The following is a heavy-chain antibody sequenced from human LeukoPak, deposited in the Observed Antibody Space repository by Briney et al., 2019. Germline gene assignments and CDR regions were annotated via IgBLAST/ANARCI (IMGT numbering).Heavy chain of an antibody. CDR3: ASRPGSSWYLDWFDP. CDR2: IYYSGST. V-gene: IGHV4-39*07. CDR1: GGSISSSSYY. J-gene: IGHJ5*02. Sequence: SETLSLTCTVSGGSISSSSYYWGWIRQPPGKGLEWIGSIYYSGSTYYNPSLKSRVTISVDTSKNRFSLKLSSVTAADTAVYYCASRPGSSWYLDWFDPWGQGTLVTVSS. D-gene: IGHD6-13*01.